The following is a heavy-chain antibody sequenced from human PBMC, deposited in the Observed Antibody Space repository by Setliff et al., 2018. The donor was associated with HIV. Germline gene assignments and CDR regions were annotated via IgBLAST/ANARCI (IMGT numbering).Heavy chain of an antibody. V-gene: IGHV1-3*01. CDR3: AREPIGGDDAFDI. CDR1: GYTFTNYA. Sequence: GASVKVSCKASGYTFTNYAIHWVRQAPGQRLEWMGWINPGNGNTKYSQKFQGRVTITRDTSATTAYMELSSLRSEDTAIFYCAREPIGGDDAFDIWGQGTMVTV. D-gene: IGHD2-21*02. CDR2: INPGNGNT. J-gene: IGHJ3*02.